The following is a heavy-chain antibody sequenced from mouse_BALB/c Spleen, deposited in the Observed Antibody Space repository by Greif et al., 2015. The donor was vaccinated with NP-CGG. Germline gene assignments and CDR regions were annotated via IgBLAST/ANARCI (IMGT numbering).Heavy chain of an antibody. CDR1: GFTFSSYA. CDR2: ISSGGST. J-gene: IGHJ2*01. D-gene: IGHD2-14*01. V-gene: IGHV5-6-5*01. CDR3: ARGRRYDGFDY. Sequence: EVHLVESGGGLVKPGGSLKLSCAASGFTFSSYAMSWVRQTPEKRLEWVASISSGGSTYYPDSVKGRFTISRDNARNILYLQMSSLRSEDTAMYYCARGRRYDGFDYWGQGTTLTVSS.